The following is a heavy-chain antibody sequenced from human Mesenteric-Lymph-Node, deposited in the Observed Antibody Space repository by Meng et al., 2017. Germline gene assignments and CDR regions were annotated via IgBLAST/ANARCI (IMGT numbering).Heavy chain of an antibody. CDR2: LNPNRGDT. D-gene: IGHD5-18*01. J-gene: IGHJ5*02. CDR3: ARGIVDGYGGDSWFDP. Sequence: QVQLVQSGAEVKKPGASVKVPCKASGYTFTDYYIRWVRQAPGQGLEWLGRLNPNRGDTNYEQKFQGRVTMTRDTSISTAYMELSRLTSDDTAVYYCARGIVDGYGGDSWFDPWGQGTLVTVSS. CDR1: GYTFTDYY. V-gene: IGHV1-2*06.